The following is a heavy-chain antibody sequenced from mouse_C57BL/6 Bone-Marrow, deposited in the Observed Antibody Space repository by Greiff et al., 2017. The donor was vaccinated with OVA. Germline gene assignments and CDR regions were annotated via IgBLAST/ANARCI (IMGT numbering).Heavy chain of an antibody. D-gene: IGHD4-1*01. CDR2: INPGSGGT. CDR3: ARSNWDEAWFAY. V-gene: IGHV1-54*01. Sequence: VQVVESGAELVRPGTSVKVSCKASGYAFTNYLIEWVKQRPGQGLEWIGVINPGSGGTNYNEKFKGKATLTADKSSSTAYMQLSSLTSEDSAVYFCARSNWDEAWFAYWGQGTLVTVSA. CDR1: GYAFTNYL. J-gene: IGHJ3*01.